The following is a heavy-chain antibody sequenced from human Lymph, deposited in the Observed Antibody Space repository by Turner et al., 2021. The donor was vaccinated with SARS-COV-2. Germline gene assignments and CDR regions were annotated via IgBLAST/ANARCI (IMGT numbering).Heavy chain of an antibody. Sequence: EVQLVESGGGLVQPGGSLRLSCAASGLTVSSNYMSWVRQAPGKGLECVSVIYSGGSTFYADSVKGRFTISRDNSKNTLYLQMNSLRAEDTAVYYCARDFREGAFDIWGQGTMVTISS. CDR3: ARDFREGAFDI. J-gene: IGHJ3*02. CDR2: IYSGGST. CDR1: GLTVSSNY. V-gene: IGHV3-66*01. D-gene: IGHD3-10*01.